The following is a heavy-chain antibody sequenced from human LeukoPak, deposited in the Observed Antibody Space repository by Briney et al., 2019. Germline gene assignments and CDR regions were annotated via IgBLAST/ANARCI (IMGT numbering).Heavy chain of an antibody. V-gene: IGHV3-23*01. CDR3: AKSLLTTATGTGRAFDI. CDR2: ISAGADVI. Sequence: GGSLRLSCEAAGFSFRDYPMGWVRRASGKRLEWVSGISAGADVIFYADPVKGRFTISRDNSKNTLYLRMNGLRAEDSAEYYCAKSLLTTATGTGRAFDIWGQGTMVTVSA. J-gene: IGHJ3*02. D-gene: IGHD1-1*01. CDR1: GFSFRDYP.